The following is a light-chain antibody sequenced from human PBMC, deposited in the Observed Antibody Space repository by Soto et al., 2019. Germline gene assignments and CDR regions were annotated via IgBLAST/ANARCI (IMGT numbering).Light chain of an antibody. CDR3: QEYGGSTMT. J-gene: IGKJ5*01. CDR1: QTITSTY. V-gene: IGKV3-20*01. CDR2: RAS. Sequence: EIVLTQSPGTLSLSPGERATLSCRASQTITSTYLAWYQQKPGQAPRLLIYRASSRGTGIPDRFSGGGSGTDVTLTISRLEPEDFAVYYCQEYGGSTMTFGQGTRLEIK.